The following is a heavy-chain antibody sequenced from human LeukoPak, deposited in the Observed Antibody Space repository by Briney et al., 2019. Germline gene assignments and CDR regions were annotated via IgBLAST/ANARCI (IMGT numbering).Heavy chain of an antibody. J-gene: IGHJ4*02. CDR1: GVSISSYY. D-gene: IGHD2-8*01. CDR3: ARQLGYCTNGVCSYYFDY. V-gene: IGHV4-4*09. CDR2: IYTSGST. Sequence: PSETLTLTCTVSGVSISSYYWSWIRQPPGKGLEWIGYIYTSGSTNYNPSLKSRVTISVDTSKNQFSLKLSSVTAADTAVYYCARQLGYCTNGVCSYYFDYWGQGTLVTVSS.